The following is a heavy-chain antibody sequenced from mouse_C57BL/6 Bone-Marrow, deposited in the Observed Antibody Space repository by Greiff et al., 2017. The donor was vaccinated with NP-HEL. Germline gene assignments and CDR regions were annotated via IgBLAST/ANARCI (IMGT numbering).Heavy chain of an antibody. V-gene: IGHV1-26*01. CDR3: ASYGSGLDY. CDR2: INHNNGGT. CDR1: GYTFTDYY. D-gene: IGHD1-1*01. J-gene: IGHJ2*01. Sequence: VQLQHSGPELVTPGASVKISCKASGYTFTDYYMNWVKQSHGKSLEWIGEINHNNGGTSYNQKFKGKATLTVDQSSSTAYMELRSLTSEDSSDYYRASYGSGLDYWGQGTTLTVSS.